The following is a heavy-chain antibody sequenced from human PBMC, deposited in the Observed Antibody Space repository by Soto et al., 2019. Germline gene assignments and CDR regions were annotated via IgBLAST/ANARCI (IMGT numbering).Heavy chain of an antibody. J-gene: IGHJ3*01. D-gene: IGHD3-22*01. Sequence: QAQLVQSGAEVKKPGASVKVSCKASGYTFAGYYIHWVRQAPGQGLEWMGWINPNSGGTNYAQESLGRATMTRDKSINTAYMELSTLRSDDTAVYSSAGDRRYYDSGSCDPANDAFDVWGQGTMVTVSS. CDR3: AGDRRYYDSGSCDPANDAFDV. CDR2: INPNSGGT. V-gene: IGHV1-2*02. CDR1: GYTFAGYY.